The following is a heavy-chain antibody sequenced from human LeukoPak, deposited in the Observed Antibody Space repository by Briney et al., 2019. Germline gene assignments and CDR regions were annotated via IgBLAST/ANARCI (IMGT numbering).Heavy chain of an antibody. Sequence: PSETLSLTCTVSGGSISSYYWSWIRQPPGKGLEWIGYISYSGSTNYNPPLKSRVTISVDASKNQFSLRLTSVTAADTAVYYCARDQGSSWFDYWGQGTLVTVSS. CDR2: ISYSGST. V-gene: IGHV4-59*01. CDR1: GGSISSYY. J-gene: IGHJ4*02. D-gene: IGHD6-13*01. CDR3: ARDQGSSWFDY.